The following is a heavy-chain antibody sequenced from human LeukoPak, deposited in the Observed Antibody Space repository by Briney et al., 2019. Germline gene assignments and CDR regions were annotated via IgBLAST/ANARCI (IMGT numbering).Heavy chain of an antibody. CDR1: GYTFTGYY. CDR2: INPNSGGT. Sequence: ASVKVSCKASGYTFTGYYMHWVRQAPGQGLEWMGWINPNSGGTNYAQKFQGRVTMTRDTSISTAYMELSRLRSDDTAVYYCARGANIVVVAAVDYWGQGTLVTVSS. CDR3: ARGANIVVVAAVDY. J-gene: IGHJ4*02. D-gene: IGHD2-15*01. V-gene: IGHV1-2*02.